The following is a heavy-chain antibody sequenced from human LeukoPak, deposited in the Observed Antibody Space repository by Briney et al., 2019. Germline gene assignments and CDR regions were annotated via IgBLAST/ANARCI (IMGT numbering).Heavy chain of an antibody. CDR2: IIPILGIA. Sequence: GSSVKVSCKASGGAFSSYAISWVRQAPGQGLEWMGMIIPILGIANYAQKFQGRVTITADKSTSTAYTELSSLSSEDTAVYYCARVPQWLVGFEENWFDPWGQGTLVTVSS. V-gene: IGHV1-69*04. D-gene: IGHD6-19*01. CDR3: ARVPQWLVGFEENWFDP. J-gene: IGHJ5*02. CDR1: GGAFSSYA.